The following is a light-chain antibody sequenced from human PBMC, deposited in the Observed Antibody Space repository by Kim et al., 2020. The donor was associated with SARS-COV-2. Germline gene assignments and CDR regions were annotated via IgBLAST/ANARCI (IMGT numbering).Light chain of an antibody. CDR2: GAS. V-gene: IGKV3-15*01. J-gene: IGKJ4*01. CDR1: QSVRSN. Sequence: GSPGERATLSCRASQSVRSNLAWYQQKPVQAPRLLIYGASTRATGIPARFSGSGSGTEFTLTISSLQSEDLAVYYCQQYNNWPLTFGGGTKVDIK. CDR3: QQYNNWPLT.